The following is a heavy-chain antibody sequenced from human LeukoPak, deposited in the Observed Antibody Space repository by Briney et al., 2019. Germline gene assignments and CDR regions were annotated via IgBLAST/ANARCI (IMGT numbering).Heavy chain of an antibody. CDR1: GYTFTGYY. Sequence: ASVKVSCKASGYTFTGYYMHWVRQAPGQGLEWMGWINPNSGGTNYAQKFQGRVTMTRDTSTSTVYMELSSLRSEDTAVYYCARGQYYDYVWGSYSDWFDPWGQGTLVTVSS. CDR3: ARGQYYDYVWGSYSDWFDP. D-gene: IGHD3-16*01. V-gene: IGHV1-2*02. J-gene: IGHJ5*02. CDR2: INPNSGGT.